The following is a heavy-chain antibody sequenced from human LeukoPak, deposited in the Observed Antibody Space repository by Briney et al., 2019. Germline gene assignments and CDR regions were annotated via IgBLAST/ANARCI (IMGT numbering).Heavy chain of an antibody. CDR3: ARVGYYAPYYYYMDV. CDR2: IYHSGST. D-gene: IGHD3-10*01. V-gene: IGHV4-38-2*02. Sequence: SETLSLTCTVSGYSISSGYYWGWIRPPPGKGLEWIGSIYHSGSTYYNPSLKSRVTISVDTSKNQFSLKLSSVTAADTAVYYCARVGYYAPYYYYMDVWGKGTTVTVSS. CDR1: GYSISSGYY. J-gene: IGHJ6*03.